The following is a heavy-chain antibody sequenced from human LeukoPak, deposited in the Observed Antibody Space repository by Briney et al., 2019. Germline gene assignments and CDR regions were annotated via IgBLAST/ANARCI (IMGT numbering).Heavy chain of an antibody. CDR3: ARAPSGSYFPFDI. CDR1: GGSISSSSYY. CDR2: IYYSGST. V-gene: IGHV4-39*07. J-gene: IGHJ3*02. Sequence: SETLSLTCTVSGGSISSSSYYWGWLRQPPGKGLEWVGSIYYSGSTYYNPSLKSRVTISVDTSKNQFSLKLSSVTAADTAVYYCARAPSGSYFPFDIWGQGTMVTVSS. D-gene: IGHD1-26*01.